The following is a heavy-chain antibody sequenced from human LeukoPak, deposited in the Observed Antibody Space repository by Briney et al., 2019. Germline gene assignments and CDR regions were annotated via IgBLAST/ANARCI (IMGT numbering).Heavy chain of an antibody. Sequence: PSETLSLTCAVYGGSFSGYYWSWIRQPPGKGLEWIGEINHSGSTNYNPSLKSRVTISVDTSKNQFSLKLSSVTAADTAVYYCARVAKGDCSSTSCLTEYFQHWGQGTLVTVSS. CDR1: GGSFSGYY. CDR2: INHSGST. CDR3: ARVAKGDCSSTSCLTEYFQH. J-gene: IGHJ1*01. D-gene: IGHD2-2*01. V-gene: IGHV4-34*01.